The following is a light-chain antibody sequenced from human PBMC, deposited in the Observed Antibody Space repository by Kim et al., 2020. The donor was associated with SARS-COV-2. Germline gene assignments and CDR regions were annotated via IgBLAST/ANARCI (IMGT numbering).Light chain of an antibody. J-gene: IGLJ2*01. CDR1: SGHTNNG. CDR2: IHSDGSY. V-gene: IGLV4-69*01. CDR3: QTWGTDILV. Sequence: QPVLGQAPSASASLGASVKLTCTLSSGHTNNGIAWHQHQPDKGPRFLMKIHSDGSYRRGADIPDRFSGSGSGAERYLTISSLQSEDEAVYYCQTWGTDILVFGGGTKVTVL.